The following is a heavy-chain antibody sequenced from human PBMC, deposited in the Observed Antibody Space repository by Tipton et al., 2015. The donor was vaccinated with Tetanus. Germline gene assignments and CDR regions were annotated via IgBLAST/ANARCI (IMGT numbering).Heavy chain of an antibody. CDR3: AKYSLNSQYYGTSGYRTFDP. Sequence: SLRLSCAASGFTFTRYAMHWVRQAPGKGLEWVAVITFDGGTKYYADSVKGRFTLSRDNSQNTLYLQMNSLRAEDTAIYYCAKYSLNSQYYGTSGYRTFDPWGQGALVTVSS. CDR1: GFTFTRYA. CDR2: ITFDGGTK. V-gene: IGHV3-30-3*02. D-gene: IGHD3-22*01. J-gene: IGHJ5*02.